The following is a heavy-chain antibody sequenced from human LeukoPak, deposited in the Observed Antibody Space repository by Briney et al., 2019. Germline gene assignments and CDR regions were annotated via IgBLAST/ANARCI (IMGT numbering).Heavy chain of an antibody. CDR3: ARASWVSDPDAVR. V-gene: IGHV3-23*01. CDR2: LRGNDET. J-gene: IGHJ4*02. CDR1: GISFRKYA. Sequence: GGSLRLSCVASGISFRKYAMSWVRQAPARGPEWVSSLRGNDETFYADSVKGRFTLSRDDSRNTVYLQLNNLRVEDTAIYYCARASWVSDPDAVRWGQGTQVTVSS. D-gene: IGHD3-10*01.